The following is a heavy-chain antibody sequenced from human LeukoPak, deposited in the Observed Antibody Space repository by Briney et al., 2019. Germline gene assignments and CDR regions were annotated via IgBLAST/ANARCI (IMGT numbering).Heavy chain of an antibody. V-gene: IGHV4-4*07. D-gene: IGHD3-10*01. CDR1: GSSISGFY. CDR3: ARPMSRGGLYGMDV. J-gene: IGHJ6*02. CDR2: IYTIGST. Sequence: SETLSLTCTVSGSSISGFYWSWIRQPAGKGLEWIGRIYTIGSTDYNPSLKSRVTMSVDTSKNHFSLKLSSVTAADTAVYYCARPMSRGGLYGMDVWGQGTTVTVSS.